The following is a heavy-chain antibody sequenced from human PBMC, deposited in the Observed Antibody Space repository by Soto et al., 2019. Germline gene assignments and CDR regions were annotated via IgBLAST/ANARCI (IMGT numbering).Heavy chain of an antibody. V-gene: IGHV3-64D*08. D-gene: IGHD6-19*01. J-gene: IGHJ4*02. CDR1: GFTFSSYA. Sequence: GGSLRLSCSASGFTFSSYAMHWVRQAPGKGLEYVSAISSNGGSTYYADSVKGRFTISRDNYKNTLYLQMSSLRAEDTAVYYCVKGVYSSGWYDPLNWGQGTLVTVSS. CDR2: ISSNGGST. CDR3: VKGVYSSGWYDPLN.